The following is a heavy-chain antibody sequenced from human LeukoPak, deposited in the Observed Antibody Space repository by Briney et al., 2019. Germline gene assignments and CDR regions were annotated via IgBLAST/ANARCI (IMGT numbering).Heavy chain of an antibody. J-gene: IGHJ4*02. Sequence: SETLSLTCTVSGGSISSSSYYWGWIRQPPGKGLEWIGSIYYSGSTYYNPSLKSRVTISVDTSKNQFSLKLSSVTAADTAVYYCARSPPLGVDYWGQGTLVTVSS. D-gene: IGHD3-16*01. CDR3: ARSPPLGVDY. CDR2: IYYSGST. V-gene: IGHV4-39*07. CDR1: GGSISSSSYY.